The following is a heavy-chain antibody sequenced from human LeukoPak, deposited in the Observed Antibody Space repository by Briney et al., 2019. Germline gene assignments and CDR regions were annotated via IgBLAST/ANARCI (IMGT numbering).Heavy chain of an antibody. CDR2: IGPGGDI. V-gene: IGHV3-48*01. CDR1: GFSFTAYS. Sequence: VGSLRLSCAASGFSFTAYSMNWVRQAPGRGLEWISYIGPGGDIYYADSVTGRFTVSRDIAKNSLYLQMNGLRVEDTAVYYCARRFDSWGQGTLVTVSS. CDR3: ARRFDS. J-gene: IGHJ4*02.